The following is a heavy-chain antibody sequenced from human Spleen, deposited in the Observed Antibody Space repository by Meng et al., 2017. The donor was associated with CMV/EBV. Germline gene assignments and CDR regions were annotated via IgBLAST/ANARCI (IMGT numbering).Heavy chain of an antibody. CDR3: AREVTYCGGDCYSLFDY. V-gene: IGHV3-21*01. CDR1: GFTFSSYS. CDR2: ISSTGSYI. Sequence: GGSLRLSCAASGFTFSSYSMNWVRQAPGKGLEWVSSISSTGSYIYYADSVKGRFTISRDNAKNSLSLQMNSLRAEDTAVYYCAREVTYCGGDCYSLFDYWGQGTLVTVSS. J-gene: IGHJ4*02. D-gene: IGHD2-21*01.